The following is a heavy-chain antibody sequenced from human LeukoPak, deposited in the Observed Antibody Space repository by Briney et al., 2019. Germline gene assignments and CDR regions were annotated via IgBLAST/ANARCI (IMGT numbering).Heavy chain of an antibody. Sequence: GGSLRLSCAASGFTFSDYWMTWVRQAPGKGLEWVSSISSSSSYIYYADSVKGRFTISRDNAKNSLYLQMNSLRAEDTAVYYCARDPYYYDSSGYYYVNEGFDYWGQGTLVTVSS. D-gene: IGHD3-22*01. CDR1: GFTFSDYW. CDR2: ISSSSSYI. CDR3: ARDPYYYDSSGYYYVNEGFDY. J-gene: IGHJ4*02. V-gene: IGHV3-21*01.